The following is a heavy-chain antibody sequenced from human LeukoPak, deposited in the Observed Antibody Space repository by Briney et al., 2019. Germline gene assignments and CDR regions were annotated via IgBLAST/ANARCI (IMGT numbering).Heavy chain of an antibody. V-gene: IGHV3-23*01. J-gene: IGHJ4*02. Sequence: GGSLRLSCAASGFTFSSYGMSWVRQAPGKGLEWVSAISGSGGSTYYADSVKGRFTISRDNSKNTLYLQMNSLRAEDTAVYYCAELPEWLALYYFDYWGQGTLVTVSS. CDR3: AELPEWLALYYFDY. CDR2: ISGSGGST. CDR1: GFTFSSYG. D-gene: IGHD6-19*01.